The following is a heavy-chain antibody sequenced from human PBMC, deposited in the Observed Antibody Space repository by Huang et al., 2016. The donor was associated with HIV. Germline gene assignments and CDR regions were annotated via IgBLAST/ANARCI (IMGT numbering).Heavy chain of an antibody. D-gene: IGHD6-13*01. V-gene: IGHV4-39*01. CDR3: ASQHIGAAATWF. CDR1: GDFISSTNYY. J-gene: IGHJ4*02. Sequence: QLQLQESGPGQVKPSETLSLTCTVSGDFISSTNYYWGWIRQSPGKGLGWVGSVYQSGSTNYNPSLKRRGTLSVDTSRNQFSLRLNSVTAADTAVYYCASQHIGAAATWFWGRGTQVAVSS. CDR2: VYQSGST.